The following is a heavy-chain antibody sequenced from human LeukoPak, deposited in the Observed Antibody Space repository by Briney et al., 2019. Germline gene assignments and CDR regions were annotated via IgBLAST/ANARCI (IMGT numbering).Heavy chain of an antibody. V-gene: IGHV3-15*01. CDR3: SSTAWELLWDDALDI. CDR1: GSSLTNAW. J-gene: IGHJ3*02. Sequence: KSGGSLRLSCAASGSSLTNAWMTWVRHAPGKGLEWVGRIKSKNDGETRDYGAPVQGRFTISRDDSKNTVYLQMNRLKTQDTAMYFCSSTAWELLWDDALDIWGRGTMVTVSS. CDR2: IKSKNDGETR. D-gene: IGHD1-26*01.